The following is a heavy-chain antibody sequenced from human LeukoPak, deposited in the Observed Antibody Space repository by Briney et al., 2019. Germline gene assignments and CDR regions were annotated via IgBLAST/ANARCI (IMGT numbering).Heavy chain of an antibody. CDR1: GYTFTSYD. CDR3: ARHDYYDSSGYYYIDY. J-gene: IGHJ4*02. Sequence: ASVKVSCKASGYTFTSYDINWVRQATGQGLEWMGWMNPNSGNTGYAQKFQGRVTMTRNTSISTAYMELSSLRSEDTAVYYCARHDYYDSSGYYYIDYWGQGTLVTVSS. V-gene: IGHV1-8*01. CDR2: MNPNSGNT. D-gene: IGHD3-22*01.